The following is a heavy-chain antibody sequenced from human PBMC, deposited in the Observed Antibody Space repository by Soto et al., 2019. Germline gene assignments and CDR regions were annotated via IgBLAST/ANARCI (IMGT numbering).Heavy chain of an antibody. J-gene: IGHJ4*02. CDR2: IPYDGSNK. Sequence: QVQLVESGGGVVQPGRSLRLSCAASGFTFSNYGMHWVRQAPGKGLEWLAVIPYDGSNKYYADSVKGRFTISRDNSKNTLFLHMSSLRPEDTAVYYCAKYKAVGAIEGFDYWGQGTLVTVSS. CDR1: GFTFSNYG. D-gene: IGHD1-26*01. V-gene: IGHV3-30*18. CDR3: AKYKAVGAIEGFDY.